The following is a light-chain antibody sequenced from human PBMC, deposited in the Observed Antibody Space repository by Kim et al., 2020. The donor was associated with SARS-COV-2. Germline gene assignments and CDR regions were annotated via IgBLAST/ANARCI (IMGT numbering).Light chain of an antibody. CDR3: QRYGSSPPWT. J-gene: IGKJ1*01. Sequence: PGERATLSCRASQSVSSSTLAWYQQKPGQAPRLLIYGASSRATGIPDRFSGSGSGTDFTLTISRLEPEDFAVYYCQRYGSSPPWTFGQGTKVDIK. CDR2: GAS. V-gene: IGKV3-20*01. CDR1: QSVSSST.